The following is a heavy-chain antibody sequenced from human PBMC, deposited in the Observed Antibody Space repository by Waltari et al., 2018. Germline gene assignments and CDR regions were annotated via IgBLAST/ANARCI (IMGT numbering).Heavy chain of an antibody. Sequence: QLQLQESGPGLVKPSETLSLTCTVSGGSISSSSYYWGWIRQPPGKGLEWIGSIYYSGSTYYNPSLKSRGTISVDTSKNQFSLKLSSVTAADTAVYYCARHPYPYSGSYETYFDYWGQGTLVTVSS. CDR2: IYYSGST. V-gene: IGHV4-39*01. CDR3: ARHPYPYSGSYETYFDY. D-gene: IGHD1-26*01. CDR1: GGSISSSSYY. J-gene: IGHJ4*02.